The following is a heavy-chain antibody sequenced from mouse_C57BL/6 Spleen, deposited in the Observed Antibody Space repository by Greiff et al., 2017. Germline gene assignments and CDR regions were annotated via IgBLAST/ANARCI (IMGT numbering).Heavy chain of an antibody. CDR3: ARDIDGYYFDY. CDR2: INYDGSST. D-gene: IGHD2-3*01. J-gene: IGHJ2*01. CDR1: GFTFSDYY. Sequence: EVQVVESEGGLVQPGSSMKLSCTASGFTFSDYYMAWVRQVPEKGLEWVANINYDGSSTYYLDSLKSRFIISRDNAKNILYLQMSSLKSEDTATDYCARDIDGYYFDYWGQGTTLTVSS. V-gene: IGHV5-16*01.